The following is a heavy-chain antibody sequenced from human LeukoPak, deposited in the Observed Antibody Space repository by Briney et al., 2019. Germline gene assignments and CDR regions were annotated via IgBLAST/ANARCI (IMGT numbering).Heavy chain of an antibody. CDR1: GFTFSRYW. Sequence: GGSLRLSCAGSGFTFSRYWMSWVRQAPGKGLEWVASINQDESRIHYVDSLKGRFTISRDNTKNSLFLEMNSLRVEDTAVHYCARLKDDVTKLDYWGQGTLVTVSS. D-gene: IGHD2-8*01. CDR3: ARLKDDVTKLDY. J-gene: IGHJ4*02. CDR2: INQDESRI. V-gene: IGHV3-7*01.